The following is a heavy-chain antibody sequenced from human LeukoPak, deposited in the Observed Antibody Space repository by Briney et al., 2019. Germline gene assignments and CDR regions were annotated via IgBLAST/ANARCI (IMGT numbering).Heavy chain of an antibody. V-gene: IGHV3-7*01. D-gene: IGHD6-13*01. CDR2: IKQDGSEK. Sequence: GGSLRLSCAASGFTFSTYWMSWVRQAPGTGLEWVASIKQDGSEKSYVDSVKGRFTISRDNAKNSLYLQMNSLRAEDTAVYYCARAREYPVIAAGKWGQGTLVTVSS. CDR1: GFTFSTYW. CDR3: ARAREYPVIAAGK. J-gene: IGHJ4*02.